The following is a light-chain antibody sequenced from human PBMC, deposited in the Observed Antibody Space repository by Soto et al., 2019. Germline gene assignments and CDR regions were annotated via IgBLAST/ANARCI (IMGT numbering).Light chain of an antibody. Sequence: AIRMTQSPSSLSASTGDRVTITCRASQGISSYLAWYQQKPGKAPKLLIYAASTLQSGVPSRFSGSGSGTDFTLTISCLQSEDFATYYCQQYYSYPPFGQGTKVDSK. CDR2: AAS. CDR3: QQYYSYPP. V-gene: IGKV1-8*01. J-gene: IGKJ1*01. CDR1: QGISSY.